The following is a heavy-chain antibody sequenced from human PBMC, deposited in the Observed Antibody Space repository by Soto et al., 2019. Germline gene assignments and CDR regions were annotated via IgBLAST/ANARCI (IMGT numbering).Heavy chain of an antibody. CDR2: INHSGST. Sequence: SETLSLTCAVYGGSFSGYYWSWIRQPPGKGLEWIGEINHSGSTNYNPSLKSRVTISVDTSNNQFSLKLCSVTAADTAVYYCATSTVTTDYYYYGMDVWGQGTTVTVSS. J-gene: IGHJ6*02. CDR1: GGSFSGYY. CDR3: ATSTVTTDYYYYGMDV. D-gene: IGHD4-4*01. V-gene: IGHV4-34*01.